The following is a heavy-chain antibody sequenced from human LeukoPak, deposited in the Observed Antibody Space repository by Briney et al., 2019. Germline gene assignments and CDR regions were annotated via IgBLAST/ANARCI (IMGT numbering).Heavy chain of an antibody. CDR1: GFTFSTYA. D-gene: IGHD3-16*01. CDR2: INNSGGST. J-gene: IGHJ6*02. V-gene: IGHV3-23*01. Sequence: PGGSLRLSCAASGFTFSTYAMSWVRQTPGKGLEWVSIINNSGGSTYYADSVKGRFTISRDNSKNTLYLQMNSLRAEDTAVYYCASLPEGGQYYYYGMDVWGQGTTVTVSS. CDR3: ASLPEGGQYYYYGMDV.